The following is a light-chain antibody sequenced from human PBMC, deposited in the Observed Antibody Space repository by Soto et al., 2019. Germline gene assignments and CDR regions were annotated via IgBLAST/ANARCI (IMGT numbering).Light chain of an antibody. V-gene: IGKV1-39*01. J-gene: IGKJ1*01. Sequence: DIQMTQSPSSLSASVGDRVTITCRASQSISSYLNWYQQKPGKAPKLLIYAASSLQSGVPSRFSGSGSGTDFTLTISSLQPEDFATYYCQQSYSTLTWKFGQGTKVDIK. CDR3: QQSYSTLTWK. CDR1: QSISSY. CDR2: AAS.